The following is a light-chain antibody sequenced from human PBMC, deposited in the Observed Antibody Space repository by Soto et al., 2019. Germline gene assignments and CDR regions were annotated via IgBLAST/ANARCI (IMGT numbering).Light chain of an antibody. J-gene: IGLJ2*01. Sequence: SSELTQPPSVSVAPGQTARITCGGNNIGSKSVQWYQQMPGQAPVLVVYDGTDRPSGIPERFSGSNSGNTATLTISRVEAGDEADYYCQVWDSSNDVMVFGGGTKLTVL. CDR2: DGT. CDR1: NIGSKS. CDR3: QVWDSSNDVMV. V-gene: IGLV3-21*02.